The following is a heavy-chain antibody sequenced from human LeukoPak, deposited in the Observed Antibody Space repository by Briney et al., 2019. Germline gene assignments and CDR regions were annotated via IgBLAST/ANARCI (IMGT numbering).Heavy chain of an antibody. CDR2: IRYDGSNR. J-gene: IGHJ4*02. Sequence: PGGSLRLSCAASGFTFTSYGMHWVRQAPGKGGEWVAFIRYDGSNRYYADSVRGRFTISRDNSKNTQYLQMNSLRAEDTAVYYCAKDPTHYRVWDSYDSTVLSHWGQGTLVTVSS. D-gene: IGHD3-22*01. CDR3: AKDPTHYRVWDSYDSTVLSH. CDR1: GFTFTSYG. V-gene: IGHV3-30*02.